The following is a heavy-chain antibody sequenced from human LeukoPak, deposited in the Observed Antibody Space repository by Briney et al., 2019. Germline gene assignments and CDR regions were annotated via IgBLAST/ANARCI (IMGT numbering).Heavy chain of an antibody. CDR2: IYPGDSDT. J-gene: IGHJ6*02. V-gene: IGHV5-51*01. D-gene: IGHD2-2*01. CDR1: GHSFTTCW. CDR3: TRGGYCSSTSCPYYYYGMDV. Sequence: GESLKISCKGSGHSFTTCWIGWVRQMPGKGLEWMGIIYPGDSDTRYSPSFQGQVTISADKSTSTAYPQWSSLKASDTAMYYCTRGGYCSSTSCPYYYYGMDVWGQGTTVTVSS.